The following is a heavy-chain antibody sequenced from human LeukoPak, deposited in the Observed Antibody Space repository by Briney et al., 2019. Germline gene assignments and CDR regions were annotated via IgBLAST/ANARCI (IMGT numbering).Heavy chain of an antibody. CDR2: IYYSGST. J-gene: IGHJ4*02. Sequence: LRLSCAASGFTFSSYSMNWIRQPPGKGLEWIGYIYYSGSTYYNPSLKSRVTISVDTSKNQLSLKLSSVTAADTAVYYCARDQVQGYSYGYFDYWGQGTLVTVSS. CDR3: ARDQVQGYSYGYFDY. CDR1: GFTFSSYS. D-gene: IGHD5-18*01. V-gene: IGHV4-30-4*08.